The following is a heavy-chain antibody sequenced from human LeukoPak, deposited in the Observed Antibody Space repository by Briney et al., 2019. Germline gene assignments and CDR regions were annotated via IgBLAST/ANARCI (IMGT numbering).Heavy chain of an antibody. CDR2: IYYSGST. J-gene: IGHJ4*02. D-gene: IGHD3-22*01. Sequence: SGTLSLTCTVSGDSISNYYWSWIRQPPGKGLEWIGSIYYSGSTYYNPSLKSRVTISVDTSKNQFSLKLSSVTAADTAVYYCARRRLDSSGYPNRYFDYWGQGTLVTVSS. CDR1: GDSISNYY. CDR3: ARRRLDSSGYPNRYFDY. V-gene: IGHV4-59*05.